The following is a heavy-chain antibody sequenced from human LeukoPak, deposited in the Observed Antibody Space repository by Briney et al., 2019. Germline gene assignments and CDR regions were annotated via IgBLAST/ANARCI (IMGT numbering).Heavy chain of an antibody. CDR1: GGSISSYY. Sequence: SETLSLTCTVSGGSISSYYWSWIRQPAGKGLEWIGRIYTSGSTNYNPSLKSRVTMSVDTSKNQFSLKLSSVTAADTAVYYCARETRTYTLSSKFDPWGQGTLVTVSS. D-gene: IGHD2-2*02. V-gene: IGHV4-4*07. CDR3: ARETRTYTLSSKFDP. J-gene: IGHJ5*02. CDR2: IYTSGST.